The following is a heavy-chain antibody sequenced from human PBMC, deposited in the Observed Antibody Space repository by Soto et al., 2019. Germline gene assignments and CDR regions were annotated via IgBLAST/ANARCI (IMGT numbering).Heavy chain of an antibody. D-gene: IGHD4-17*01. CDR1: GYTLTDNY. V-gene: IGHV1-2*02. Sequence: SVEVSFKDSGYTLTDNYMHWVREAPGQGLEWMGWINPNGGTNYAQKFQGRVTMTRDTSISTAYMELSRLRSDDTAVYYCARSLTTLTTLLDYWGQGSLVTVSS. J-gene: IGHJ4*02. CDR3: ARSLTTLTTLLDY. CDR2: INPNGGT.